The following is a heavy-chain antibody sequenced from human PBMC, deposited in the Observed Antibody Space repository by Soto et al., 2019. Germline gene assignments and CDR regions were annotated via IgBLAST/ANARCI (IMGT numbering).Heavy chain of an antibody. Sequence: ASVKVSCKASGYTFTSYDINWVRQATGQGLEWMGWMNPNSGNTGYAQKFQGRVTITRDTSASTAYMELSSLRSDDTAVYYCARGTTVETGNYWGQGTLVTVSS. CDR1: GYTFTSYD. CDR2: MNPNSGNT. V-gene: IGHV1-8*01. D-gene: IGHD4-17*01. J-gene: IGHJ4*02. CDR3: ARGTTVETGNY.